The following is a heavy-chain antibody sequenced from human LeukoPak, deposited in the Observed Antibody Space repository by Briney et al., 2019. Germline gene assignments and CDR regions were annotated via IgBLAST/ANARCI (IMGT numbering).Heavy chain of an antibody. D-gene: IGHD2-8*01. CDR2: INHSGST. CDR3: AIPNCTNGVCYKRLDH. Sequence: SETLSLTCAVYGGSFSGYYWSWIRQPPGKGLEWIGEINHSGSTNYNPSLKSRVTISVDTSKNQFSLKLSSVTAADTAVYYCAIPNCTNGVCYKRLDHWGQGTLVTVSS. J-gene: IGHJ4*01. V-gene: IGHV4-34*01. CDR1: GGSFSGYY.